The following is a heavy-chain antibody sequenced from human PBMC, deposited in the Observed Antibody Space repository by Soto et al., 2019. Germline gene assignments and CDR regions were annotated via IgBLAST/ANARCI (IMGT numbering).Heavy chain of an antibody. Sequence: SDTLSVTCTVSGGSISSSSYYWGWIRQPPGKGLEWIGSIYYSGSTYYNPSLKSRVTISVDTSKNQFSLKLSSVTAADTAVYYCARLPGNYDILTGYYNYGMDVWGQGTTVTVSS. V-gene: IGHV4-39*01. CDR3: ARLPGNYDILTGYYNYGMDV. CDR2: IYYSGST. D-gene: IGHD3-9*01. J-gene: IGHJ6*02. CDR1: GGSISSSSYY.